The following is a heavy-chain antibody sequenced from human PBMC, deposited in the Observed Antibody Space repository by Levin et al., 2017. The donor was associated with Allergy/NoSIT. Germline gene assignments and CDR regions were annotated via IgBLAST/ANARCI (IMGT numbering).Heavy chain of an antibody. CDR2: IYYSGST. CDR1: GGSISSGDYY. Sequence: SETLSLTCTVSGGSISSGDYYWSWIRQPPGKGLEWIGYIYYSGSTYYNPSLKSRVTISVDTSKNQFSLKLSSVTAADTAVYYCARVLGWFGESNWFDPWGQGTLVTVSS. CDR3: ARVLGWFGESNWFDP. D-gene: IGHD3-10*01. J-gene: IGHJ5*02. V-gene: IGHV4-30-4*01.